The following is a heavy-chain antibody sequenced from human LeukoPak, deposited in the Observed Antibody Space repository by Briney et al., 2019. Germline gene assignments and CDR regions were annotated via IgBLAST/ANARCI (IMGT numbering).Heavy chain of an antibody. Sequence: ASVTVSCKASGYTFTNDDISWARQATGQGVEWIGKMNSNSGNTGYAQKFQGRVTMTRSTSVSTVHMELNGLTSEDTAVYFCARSASGTGYTAWGQGTLVTVSS. V-gene: IGHV1-8*01. CDR2: MNSNSGNT. CDR3: ARSASGTGYTA. D-gene: IGHD3-9*01. CDR1: GYTFTNDD. J-gene: IGHJ4*02.